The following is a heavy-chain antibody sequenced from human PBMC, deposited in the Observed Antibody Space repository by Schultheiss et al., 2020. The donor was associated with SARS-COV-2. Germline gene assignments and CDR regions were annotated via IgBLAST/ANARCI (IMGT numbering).Heavy chain of an antibody. CDR3: AKSGKAVNGEDF. V-gene: IGHV3-23*01. D-gene: IGHD2-8*01. CDR2: ISGSAGST. CDR1: GFTFSSYG. J-gene: IGHJ4*02. Sequence: GGSLRLSCAASGFTFSSYGMHWVRQVPGKGLEWVSAISGSAGSTYYADSVKGRFTISRDNSRNTLYLQMKSLRADDTAVYYCAKSGKAVNGEDFWGQGTLLTVSS.